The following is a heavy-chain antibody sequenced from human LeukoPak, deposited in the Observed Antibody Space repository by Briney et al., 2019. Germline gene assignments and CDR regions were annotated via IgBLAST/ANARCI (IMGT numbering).Heavy chain of an antibody. CDR1: GGSISSGDYY. V-gene: IGHV4-30-4*01. Sequence: SQTLSLTCTVSGGSISSGDYYWSWIRQPPGKGLEWIGYIYYSGSTYYNPSLKSRVTISVDTSKNQFSLKLSSVTAADTAVYYCARVFPGYSGYEPLDLFDPWGQGTLVTVSS. CDR3: ARVFPGYSGYEPLDLFDP. D-gene: IGHD5-12*01. CDR2: IYYSGST. J-gene: IGHJ5*02.